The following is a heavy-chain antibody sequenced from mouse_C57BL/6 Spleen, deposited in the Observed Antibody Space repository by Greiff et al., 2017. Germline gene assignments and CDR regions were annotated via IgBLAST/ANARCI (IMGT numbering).Heavy chain of an antibody. CDR2: IDPENGDT. J-gene: IGHJ4*01. CDR3: TPQLLKAMDY. V-gene: IGHV14-4*01. D-gene: IGHD1-1*01. Sequence: EVKLMESGAELVRPGASVKLSCTASGFNIKDDYMHWVKQRPEQGLEWIGWIDPENGDTEYDPKFQGKATITADTSSNTAYLQLSSLTSEDTAIYYCTPQLLKAMDYWGQGTSVTVSS. CDR1: GFNIKDDY.